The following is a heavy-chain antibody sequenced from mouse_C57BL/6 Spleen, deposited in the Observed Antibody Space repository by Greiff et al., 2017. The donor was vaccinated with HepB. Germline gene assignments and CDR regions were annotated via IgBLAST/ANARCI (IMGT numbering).Heavy chain of an antibody. J-gene: IGHJ3*01. V-gene: IGHV14-2*01. D-gene: IGHD1-1*01. CDR1: GFNIKDYY. Sequence: VQLQQSGAELVKPGASVKLSCTASGFNIKDYYMHWVKQRTEQGLEWIGRIDPEDGETKYAPKVQGKATITADKSANTAYLQLSSLTSEDTAVYYCARDPYYGSSLFAYWGQGTLVTVSA. CDR3: ARDPYYGSSLFAY. CDR2: IDPEDGET.